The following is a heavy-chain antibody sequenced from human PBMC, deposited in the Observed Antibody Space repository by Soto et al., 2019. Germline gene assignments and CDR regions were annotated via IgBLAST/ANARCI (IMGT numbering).Heavy chain of an antibody. D-gene: IGHD6-19*01. V-gene: IGHV1-18*01. Sequence: QVQLVQSGAEVKKPGASVKVSCKASGYTFTTYGISWVRQAPGQGLEWMGWINGYNGNTNYAQKLQGRVIMTTDTSSSTAYIQPWTLRSDETVVYYCATGPVAGTYFDYWGQGTLVTVSS. CDR3: ATGPVAGTYFDY. CDR1: GYTFTTYG. CDR2: INGYNGNT. J-gene: IGHJ4*02.